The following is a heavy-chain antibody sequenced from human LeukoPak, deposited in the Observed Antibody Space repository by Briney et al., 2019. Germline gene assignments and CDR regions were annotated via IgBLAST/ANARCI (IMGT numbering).Heavy chain of an antibody. Sequence: PGRSLRLSCAASGFTFSSYGMHWVRQAPGKGLEWVAVISYDGSNKYYADSVKGRFTISRDNSKNTLYLQMNGLRAEDTAVYYCAKPHYEYHFDYWGQGTLVTVSS. CDR3: AKPHYEYHFDY. J-gene: IGHJ4*02. V-gene: IGHV3-30*18. CDR2: ISYDGSNK. D-gene: IGHD5-12*01. CDR1: GFTFSSYG.